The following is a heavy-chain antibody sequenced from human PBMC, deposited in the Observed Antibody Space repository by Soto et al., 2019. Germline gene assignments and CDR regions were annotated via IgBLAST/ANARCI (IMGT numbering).Heavy chain of an antibody. CDR2: ISSSSSYI. V-gene: IGHV3-21*01. Sequence: PVGSVRLSCSASGFTFSSYSMNWVRQAPGRGLEWVSSISSSSSYIYYADSVKGRFTISRDNAKNSLYLQMNSLRAEDTAVYYCARDRDWNRYFDYWGQGALVTVSS. D-gene: IGHD1-1*01. J-gene: IGHJ4*02. CDR3: ARDRDWNRYFDY. CDR1: GFTFSSYS.